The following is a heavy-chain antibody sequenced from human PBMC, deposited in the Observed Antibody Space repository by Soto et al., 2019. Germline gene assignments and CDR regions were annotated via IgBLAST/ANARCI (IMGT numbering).Heavy chain of an antibody. Sequence: EAQLVESGGGLVQPGGSLRLSCAASGFTFSNYEMHWVRPAPGKGLEYVSGISNNGAHTDYAKSVKGRFTISRDNSENTLYRQMGSLRAEDMALYYCARRGYGSRWPNVYMDVWGKGTTVTVSS. D-gene: IGHD6-13*01. CDR3: ARRGYGSRWPNVYMDV. V-gene: IGHV3-64*01. CDR2: ISNNGAHT. J-gene: IGHJ6*03. CDR1: GFTFSNYE.